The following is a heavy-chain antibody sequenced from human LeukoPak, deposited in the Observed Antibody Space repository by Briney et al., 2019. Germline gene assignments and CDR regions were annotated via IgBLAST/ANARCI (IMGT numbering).Heavy chain of an antibody. CDR2: IYTSGST. CDR1: GGSISSGSYY. CDR3: ARVSRGSLRYFDL. V-gene: IGHV4-61*02. J-gene: IGHJ2*01. Sequence: PSETLSLTCTVSGGSISSGSYYWSWIRQPAGKGLEWIGRIYTSGSTNYNPSLKSRVTISVDTSKNQFSLKLSSVTAADTAVYYCARVSRGSLRYFDLWGRGTLVTVSS. D-gene: IGHD3-10*01.